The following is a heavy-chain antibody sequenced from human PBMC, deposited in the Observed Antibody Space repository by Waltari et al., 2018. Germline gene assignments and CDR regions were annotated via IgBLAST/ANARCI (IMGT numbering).Heavy chain of an antibody. V-gene: IGHV4-34*01. Sequence: QVQLQQWGAGLLKPSETLSLTCAVYGGSFSGYYWSWIRQPPVQGREWIGEINHSGSTNYNPSLKSRVTISVDTSKNQFSLKLSSVTAADTAVYYCARADIVVVVAVGDYYYGMDVWGQGTTVTVSS. D-gene: IGHD2-15*01. J-gene: IGHJ6*02. CDR1: GGSFSGYY. CDR3: ARADIVVVVAVGDYYYGMDV. CDR2: INHSGST.